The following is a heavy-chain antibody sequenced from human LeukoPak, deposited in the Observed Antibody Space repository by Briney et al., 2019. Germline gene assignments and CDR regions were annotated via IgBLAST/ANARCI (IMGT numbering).Heavy chain of an antibody. V-gene: IGHV1-69*04. CDR1: GYTFDRYG. Sequence: SVKVSCKASGYTFDRYGISWVRQAPGQGLEWMGRIIPILGIANYAQKFQGRVTITADKSTSTAYMELSSLRSEDTAVYYCARDNCSGGSCYGSAWFDPWGQGTLVTVSS. D-gene: IGHD2-15*01. J-gene: IGHJ5*02. CDR3: ARDNCSGGSCYGSAWFDP. CDR2: IIPILGIA.